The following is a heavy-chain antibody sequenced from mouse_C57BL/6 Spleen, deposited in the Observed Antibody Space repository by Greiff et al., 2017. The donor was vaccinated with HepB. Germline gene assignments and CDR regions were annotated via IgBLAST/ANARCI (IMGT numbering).Heavy chain of an antibody. Sequence: VQLQQSGPELVKPGASVKISCKASGYSFTDYNMNWVKQSNGKSLEWIGVINPNYGTTSYNQKFKGKATLTVDQSSSTAYMQLNSLTSEDSAVYYYANRAQATEAWFAYWGQGTLVTVSA. J-gene: IGHJ3*01. CDR3: ANRAQATEAWFAY. CDR1: GYSFTDYN. V-gene: IGHV1-39*01. CDR2: INPNYGTT. D-gene: IGHD3-2*02.